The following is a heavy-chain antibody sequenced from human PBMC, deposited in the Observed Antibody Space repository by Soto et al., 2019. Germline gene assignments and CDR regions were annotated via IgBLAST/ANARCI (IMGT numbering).Heavy chain of an antibody. CDR1: GGSISSSSYY. CDR2: IYYSGST. Sequence: QLQLQESGPGLVKPSETLSLTCTVSGGSISSSSYYWGWIRQPPGKGLEWIGSIYYSGSTYYNPSLKSRVTISVDTSKNQFSLKLSSVTAADTAVYYCARQGTRITIFGVVMSAFDIWGQGTMVTVSS. V-gene: IGHV4-39*01. D-gene: IGHD3-3*01. J-gene: IGHJ3*02. CDR3: ARQGTRITIFGVVMSAFDI.